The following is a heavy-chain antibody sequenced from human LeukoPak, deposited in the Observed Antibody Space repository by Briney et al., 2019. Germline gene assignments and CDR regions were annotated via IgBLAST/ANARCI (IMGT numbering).Heavy chain of an antibody. Sequence: GGSLTLSCAASGFTFSGSAMLWVRQASGKGLEWVGRIRSKANSYATAYAASVKGRFTISRDDSKNTAYLQMNSLKTEDTAVYYCTTTLIPRKWELLGDIDYWGQGTLVTVSS. V-gene: IGHV3-73*01. CDR2: IRSKANSYAT. CDR3: TTTLIPRKWELLGDIDY. J-gene: IGHJ4*02. D-gene: IGHD1-26*01. CDR1: GFTFSGSA.